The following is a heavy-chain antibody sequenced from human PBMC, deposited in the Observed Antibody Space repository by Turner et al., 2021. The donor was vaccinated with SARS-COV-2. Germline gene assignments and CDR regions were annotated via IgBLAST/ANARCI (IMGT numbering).Heavy chain of an antibody. CDR3: LRANEVLTRAFDI. D-gene: IGHD3-16*01. Sequence: QVQLQESGRGLVKPSAPLSLTCTVSGGSISTNFWSWIRQPAGKGLEWIRRIHSSRSSNYNPPLKSRVTMSIDTSQNQFSRKLSSVTAADTAVYYCLRANEVLTRAFDIWGQGTMVTVSS. CDR2: IHSSRSS. J-gene: IGHJ3*02. V-gene: IGHV4-4*07. CDR1: GGSISTNF.